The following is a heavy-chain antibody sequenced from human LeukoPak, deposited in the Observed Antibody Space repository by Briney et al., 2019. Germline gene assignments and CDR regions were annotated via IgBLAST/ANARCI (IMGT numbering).Heavy chain of an antibody. D-gene: IGHD4-17*01. CDR3: ARGTTVTTLPDY. Sequence: SSETLSLTCTVSGGSVSSGSYYWSWIRQPPGKGLEWIGYIYYSGSTNYNPSLKSRVTISVDTSKNQFSLKLSSVTAADTAVYYCARGTTVTTLPDYWGQGTLVTVSS. V-gene: IGHV4-61*01. CDR1: GGSVSSGSYY. CDR2: IYYSGST. J-gene: IGHJ4*02.